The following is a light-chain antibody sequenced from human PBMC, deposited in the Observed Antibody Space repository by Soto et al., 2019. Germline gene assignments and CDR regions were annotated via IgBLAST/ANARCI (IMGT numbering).Light chain of an antibody. J-gene: IGKJ4*01. CDR3: QQYNSYSPLT. CDR1: QTISSW. Sequence: DIQMTQSPSTLSRSVGDRVTITCRASQTISSWLAWYQQKPGKAPKLLIFDAFSLESGVPSRFSGSRSGTEFTLTISSLQPDDYATYYCQQYNSYSPLTFGGGTKVDIK. V-gene: IGKV1-5*01. CDR2: DAF.